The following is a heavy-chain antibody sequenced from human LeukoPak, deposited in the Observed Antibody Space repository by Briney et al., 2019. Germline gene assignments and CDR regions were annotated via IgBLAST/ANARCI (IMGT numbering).Heavy chain of an antibody. CDR2: ISGSGGST. CDR3: AKHTGVVVAATPLFSAFDI. J-gene: IGHJ3*02. D-gene: IGHD2-15*01. V-gene: IGHV3-23*01. CDR1: GFTFSSYA. Sequence: GGSLRLSCAASGFTFSSYAMSWVRQAPGKGLEWVSAISGSGGSTYYADSVKGRFTISRDNSKNTLYLQVNSLRAEDTAVYYCAKHTGVVVAATPLFSAFDIWGQGTMVTVSS.